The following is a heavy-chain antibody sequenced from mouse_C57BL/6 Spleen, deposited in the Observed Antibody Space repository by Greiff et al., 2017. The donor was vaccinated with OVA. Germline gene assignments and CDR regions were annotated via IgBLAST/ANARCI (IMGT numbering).Heavy chain of an antibody. CDR1: GYTFTSYW. D-gene: IGHD4-1*01. Sequence: QVQLQQPGAELVMPGASVKLSCKASGYTFTSYWMHWVKQRPGQGLEWIGEIDPSDSYTNYNQKFKGKSTLTVDKSSSTAYMQLSSLTSEDSAVYYCARGRTGTAMDYWGQGTSVTVSS. J-gene: IGHJ4*01. V-gene: IGHV1-69*01. CDR3: ARGRTGTAMDY. CDR2: IDPSDSYT.